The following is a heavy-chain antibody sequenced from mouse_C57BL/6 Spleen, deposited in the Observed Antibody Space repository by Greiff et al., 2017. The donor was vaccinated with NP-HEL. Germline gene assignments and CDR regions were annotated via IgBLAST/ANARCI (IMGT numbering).Heavy chain of an antibody. CDR2: IYPGSGNT. CDR1: GYTFTDYY. D-gene: IGHD2-1*01. J-gene: IGHJ3*01. CDR3: ARDMGGNYDGWFAY. Sequence: QVQLQQSGAELVRPGASVKLSCKASGYTFTDYYINWVKQRPGQGLEWIARIYPGSGNTYYNEKFKGKATLTAEKSSSTAYMQLSSLTSEDSAVYFCARDMGGNYDGWFAYWGQGTLVTVSA. V-gene: IGHV1-76*01.